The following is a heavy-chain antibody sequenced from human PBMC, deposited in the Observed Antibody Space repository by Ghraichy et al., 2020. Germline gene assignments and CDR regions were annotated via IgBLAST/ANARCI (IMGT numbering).Heavy chain of an antibody. J-gene: IGHJ4*02. CDR2: INSDGSII. CDR3: VRDAFGPRDY. D-gene: IGHD3-10*01. CDR1: GFTFSSDW. V-gene: IGHV3-74*01. Sequence: GESLNISCADSGFTFSSDWMHWFRQASGKGPVWVSRINSDGSIINYAESVRGRFTISRDNAKNTLYLQMNSLRAKDTAVYYCVRDAFGPRDYWGQGTLVTVSS.